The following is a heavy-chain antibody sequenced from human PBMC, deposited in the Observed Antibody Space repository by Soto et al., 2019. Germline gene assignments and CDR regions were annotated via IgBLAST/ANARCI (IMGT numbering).Heavy chain of an antibody. Sequence: GGSLSLSCAAFGFTVSSNYMTWVRQAPGKGLEWVSTISGSGGSTYYANSVKGRFTISRDNAKSTLYLQLSSLRAEDTAVYYCATYARHLDYWGQGTLVTVSS. CDR2: ISGSGGST. CDR1: GFTVSSNY. CDR3: ATYARHLDY. V-gene: IGHV3-53*01. J-gene: IGHJ4*02. D-gene: IGHD1-1*01.